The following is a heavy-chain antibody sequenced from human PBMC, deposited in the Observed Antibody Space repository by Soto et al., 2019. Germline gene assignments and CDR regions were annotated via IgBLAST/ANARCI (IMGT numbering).Heavy chain of an antibody. V-gene: IGHV3-64*01. CDR3: ARRARPDFYYMDV. D-gene: IGHD6-6*01. CDR2: ISSNGVGT. Sequence: EVQLAESGGGLAQPGGSLRLSCAGSGFTLSGYAMDWVRQAPGQGLVYVSGISSNGVGTYYANSVQGRFTISRDNSKNTVYLHMGSLRSEDMAVYYCARRARPDFYYMDVWGKGTTVTVSS. CDR1: GFTLSGYA. J-gene: IGHJ6*03.